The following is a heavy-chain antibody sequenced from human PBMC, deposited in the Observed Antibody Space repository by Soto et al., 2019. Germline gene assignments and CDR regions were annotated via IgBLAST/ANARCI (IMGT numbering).Heavy chain of an antibody. Sequence: GASVKVSCKASGYVFTNYYIHWVRQAPGQGLEWMGIIKTAGGDTNYAQKFRGRVTMTRDTSTSTVYMELSSLEIEDTGMYYCVTRFTAVATARFDYWGQGTLVTVSS. CDR3: VTRFTAVATARFDY. CDR2: IKTAGGDT. J-gene: IGHJ4*02. D-gene: IGHD2-21*02. CDR1: GYVFTNYY. V-gene: IGHV1-46*01.